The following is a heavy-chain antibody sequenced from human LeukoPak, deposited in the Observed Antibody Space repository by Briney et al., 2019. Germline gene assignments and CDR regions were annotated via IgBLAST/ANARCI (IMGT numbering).Heavy chain of an antibody. CDR2: IYTSGST. Sequence: SETLSLTCTVSGGSISSYYWSWIRQPAGKGLEWIGRIYTSGSTNYNPSLKSRVTMSVDTSKNQFSLKLSSVTAADTAVYYCARRAGYCSGGSCYGIWFDPWGQGTLVTVSS. V-gene: IGHV4-4*07. CDR1: GGSISSYY. D-gene: IGHD2-15*01. J-gene: IGHJ5*02. CDR3: ARRAGYCSGGSCYGIWFDP.